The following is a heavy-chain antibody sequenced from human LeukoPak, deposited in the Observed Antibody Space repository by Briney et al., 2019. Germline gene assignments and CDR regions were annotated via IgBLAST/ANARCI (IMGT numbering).Heavy chain of an antibody. V-gene: IGHV3-53*01. CDR1: GFTFSSNY. CDR2: IYSGGGT. Sequence: GGSLRLSCAASGFTFSSNYMSWVRQAPGKRLEWVSVIYSGGGTYYADCVKGRCTISRDNSNNMIYLQMNSLRAEDTAVYYCARSSENWGQGTLVTVSS. J-gene: IGHJ4*02. CDR3: ARSSEN.